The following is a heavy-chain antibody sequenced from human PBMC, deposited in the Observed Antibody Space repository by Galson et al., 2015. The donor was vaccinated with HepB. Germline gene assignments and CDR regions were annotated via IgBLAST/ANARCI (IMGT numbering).Heavy chain of an antibody. J-gene: IGHJ4*02. D-gene: IGHD2-2*01. CDR3: AHSHIGVDGIYKEEKSFDS. Sequence: PALVKPTQTLTLTCTFSGLSLSTSGVSVGWIRKPPGKALECLALIYWDDDKRYSPSLQRRLSITKDTSKSQVVLTMTNMDPVDTATYYCAHSHIGVDGIYKEEKSFDSWGQGTLVIVSS. CDR1: GLSLSTSGVS. V-gene: IGHV2-5*02. CDR2: IYWDDDK.